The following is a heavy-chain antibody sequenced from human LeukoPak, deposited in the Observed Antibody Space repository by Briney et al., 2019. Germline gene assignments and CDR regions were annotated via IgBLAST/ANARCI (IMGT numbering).Heavy chain of an antibody. D-gene: IGHD6-13*01. CDR3: ARDRSSSWPYYYYYGMDV. CDR2: IKCDSGGT. CDR1: GYTFTAYY. V-gene: IGHV1-2*02. J-gene: IGHJ6*02. Sequence: DSVKVSCKASGYTFTAYYMHWVRQALGQGLEWMGWIKCDSGGTEYSRNYRGRVTMTRDTSISTAYMELTRLTSDDTAVYYCARDRSSSWPYYYYYGMDVWGQGTTVTVSS.